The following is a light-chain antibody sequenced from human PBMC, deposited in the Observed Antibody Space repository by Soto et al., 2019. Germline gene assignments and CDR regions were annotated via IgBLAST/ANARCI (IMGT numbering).Light chain of an antibody. CDR1: QGIYNY. Sequence: DIQMTQSPSSLSASVGDRVTITCRASQGIYNYLAWYQQKPGKAPKFLIYAASTLEAGVPSRFSGSGSGTDFTLTISSLQPEDVATYYCHKYNSALLTFGQGTRLEIK. CDR2: AAS. CDR3: HKYNSALLT. V-gene: IGKV1-27*01. J-gene: IGKJ5*01.